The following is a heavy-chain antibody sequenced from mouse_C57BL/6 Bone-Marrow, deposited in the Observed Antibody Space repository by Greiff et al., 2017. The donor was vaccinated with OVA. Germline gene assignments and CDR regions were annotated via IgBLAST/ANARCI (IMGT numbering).Heavy chain of an antibody. V-gene: IGHV1-5*01. CDR2: IYPGNSDT. J-gene: IGHJ2*01. D-gene: IGHD1-1*01. CDR1: GYTFTSYW. Sequence: VQLQQSGTVLARPGASVKMSCKTSGYTFTSYWMHWVKQRPGQGLEWIGAIYPGNSDTSYNQKFKGKAKLTAVTSASTAYMELSSLTNEDSAVYYCTRDYGRSYYYFDYWGQGTTLTVSS. CDR3: TRDYGRSYYYFDY.